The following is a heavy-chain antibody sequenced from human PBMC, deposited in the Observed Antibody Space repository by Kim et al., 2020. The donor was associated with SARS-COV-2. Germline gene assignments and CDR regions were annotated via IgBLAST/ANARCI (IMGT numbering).Heavy chain of an antibody. CDR2: IYYSGST. J-gene: IGHJ4*02. D-gene: IGHD3-9*01. CDR3: ARMGRYYDILTGYPYYFDY. CDR1: GGSISSYY. Sequence: SETLSLTCTVSGGSISSYYWSWIRQPPGKGLERIGYIYYSGSTNYNPSLKSRVTISVDTSKNQFSLKLSSVTAADTAVYYCARMGRYYDILTGYPYYFDYWGQGTLVTVSS. V-gene: IGHV4-59*13.